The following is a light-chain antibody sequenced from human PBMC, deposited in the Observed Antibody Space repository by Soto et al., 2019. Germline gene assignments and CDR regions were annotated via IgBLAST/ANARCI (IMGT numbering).Light chain of an antibody. CDR1: QSVRSNY. J-gene: IGKJ4*01. V-gene: IGKV3-20*01. CDR3: QQYGRSPLT. CDR2: DAS. Sequence: EIVLTQSPATLSLSPGERATLSCRASQSVRSNYLAWYQQKPGQAPRFLIYDASNSATGIPDRFSGSGSGTDFTLTISRLEPEDVAVYYCQQYGRSPLTFGGGTKVEIK.